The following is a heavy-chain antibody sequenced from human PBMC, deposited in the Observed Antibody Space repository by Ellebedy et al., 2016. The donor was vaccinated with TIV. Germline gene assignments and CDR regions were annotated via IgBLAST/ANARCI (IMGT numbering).Heavy chain of an antibody. J-gene: IGHJ4*02. V-gene: IGHV5-51*01. CDR3: ANTRFCSGGSCYFDF. CDR2: IYPGYSDT. D-gene: IGHD2-15*01. CDR1: GYNFSRYW. Sequence: GESLKISCKGSGYNFSRYWIGWVRQMPGKGLEWMGIIYPGYSDTRYNPSFQGQVTISADKSISAAYPHWSSLKASDTAMYYCANTRFCSGGSCYFDFWGQGTLVTVSS.